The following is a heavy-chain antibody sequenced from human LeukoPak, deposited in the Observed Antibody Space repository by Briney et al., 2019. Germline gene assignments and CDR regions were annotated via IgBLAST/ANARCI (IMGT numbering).Heavy chain of an antibody. D-gene: IGHD3-10*01. CDR2: IYPGDSDT. CDR3: ARHSGSGSYRSVFGY. CDR1: GYSFTNYW. J-gene: IGHJ4*02. V-gene: IGHV5-51*01. Sequence: GESLKISCKGSGYSFTNYWIGWVRQMPGKGLEWMGIIYPGDSDTRYSPSFRGQVTISADKSISTAYLTWSSLKASDTAMYYCARHSGSGSYRSVFGYWGQGTLVTVSS.